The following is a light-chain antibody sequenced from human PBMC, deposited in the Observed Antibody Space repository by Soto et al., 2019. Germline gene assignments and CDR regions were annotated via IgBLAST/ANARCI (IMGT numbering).Light chain of an antibody. V-gene: IGLV2-14*01. CDR2: DVS. CDR1: SSDVGAYNY. J-gene: IGLJ1*01. CDR3: SSFTGSSPRYV. Sequence: SVLTKPASVTGFHGQSITISNTGTSSDVGAYNYVSWYQQHPGKAPKLMIYDVSNRPSGVSDRFSASKSGNTASLTISGLQAEDESDYYCSSFTGSSPRYVFGTGTKVTVL.